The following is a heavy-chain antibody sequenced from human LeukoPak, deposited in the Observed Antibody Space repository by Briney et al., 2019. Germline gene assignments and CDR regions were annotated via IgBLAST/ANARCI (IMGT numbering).Heavy chain of an antibody. J-gene: IGHJ4*02. CDR2: IYYSGST. CDR1: GGSISSSSYY. V-gene: IGHV4-39*07. D-gene: IGHD4-17*01. Sequence: SETLSLTCTVSGGSISSSSYYWGWIRQPPGKGLGWIGSIYYSGSTYYNPSLKSRVTISVDTSKNQFSLKLSSVTAADTAVYYCARVDGDYGSLVDYWGQGTLVTVSS. CDR3: ARVDGDYGSLVDY.